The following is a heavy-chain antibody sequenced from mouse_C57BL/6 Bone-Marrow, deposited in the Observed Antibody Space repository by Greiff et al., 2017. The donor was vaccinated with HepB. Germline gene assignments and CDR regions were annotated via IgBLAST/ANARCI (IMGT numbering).Heavy chain of an antibody. D-gene: IGHD3-2*02. Sequence: VQLQQSGPELARPWASVKISCQAFYTFSRRVHFAIRDTNYWMQWVKQRPGQGLEWIGAIYPGNGDTSYNQKFKGKATLTADKSSSPAYMQLSSLTSEDSAVYYCAWGAAQAIAYWGQGTLVTVSA. CDR1: YTFSRRVH. CDR2: GQGLEWIG. J-gene: IGHJ3*01. CDR3: SEDSAVYYCAWGAAQAIAY. V-gene: IGHV1-87*01.